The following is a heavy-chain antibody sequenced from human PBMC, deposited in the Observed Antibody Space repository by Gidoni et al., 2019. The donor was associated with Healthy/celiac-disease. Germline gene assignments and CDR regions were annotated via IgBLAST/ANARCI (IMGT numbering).Heavy chain of an antibody. J-gene: IGHJ3*02. D-gene: IGHD3-22*01. CDR2: ISSNGGST. CDR1: GFTFSSYA. Sequence: EVQLVESGGGLVQPGGSLRLSCSASGFTFSSYAMHWVRQAPGKGLEYVSAISSNGGSTYYADSVKGRFTISRDNSKNTLYLQMSSLRAEDTAVYYCVKTRTSMIVVAIRAFDIWGQGTMVTVSS. V-gene: IGHV3-64D*08. CDR3: VKTRTSMIVVAIRAFDI.